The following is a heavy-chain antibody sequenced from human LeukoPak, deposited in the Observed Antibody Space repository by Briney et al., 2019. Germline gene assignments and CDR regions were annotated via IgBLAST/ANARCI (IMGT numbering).Heavy chain of an antibody. D-gene: IGHD2-15*01. V-gene: IGHV3-21*01. CDR3: ARGWEYCSGGSCYSYFDY. CDR2: ISSGSSYI. J-gene: IGHJ4*02. CDR1: GFTFSSYS. Sequence: GGSLRLSCAASGFTFSSYSMNWVRQAPGKGLEWVSSISSGSSYIYYADSVKGRFTISRDSAKNSLYLQMYSLRAEDTAVYYCARGWEYCSGGSCYSYFDYWGQGTLVTVSS.